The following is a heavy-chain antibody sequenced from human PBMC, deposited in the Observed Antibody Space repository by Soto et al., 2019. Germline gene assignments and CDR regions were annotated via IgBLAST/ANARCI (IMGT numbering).Heavy chain of an antibody. CDR3: ARPAYCTSSSCYYFNY. J-gene: IGHJ4*02. V-gene: IGHV3-7*01. CDR2: IKQDGSEK. D-gene: IGHD2-2*01. Sequence: GGSLRLSCAASGFTFSSYWMSWVRQAPGKGLEWVANIKQDGSEKYYVDSGKGRFTISRDNPKNSLYLQLNSLRVEDTAVYYCARPAYCTSSSCYYFNYWGQGTLVTVSS. CDR1: GFTFSSYW.